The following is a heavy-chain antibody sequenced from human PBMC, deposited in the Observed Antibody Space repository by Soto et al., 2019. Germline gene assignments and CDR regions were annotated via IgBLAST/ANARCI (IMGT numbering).Heavy chain of an antibody. Sequence: GGSLRLSCAASGFTFSSYAMHWVRQAPGKGLEWVAVISYDGSNKYYADSVKGRFTISRDNSKNTLYLQMNSLRAEDTAVYYCARGVYTVGPQAIGYWGQGTLVTVSS. D-gene: IGHD3-16*01. V-gene: IGHV3-30-3*01. CDR1: GFTFSSYA. CDR3: ARGVYTVGPQAIGY. J-gene: IGHJ4*02. CDR2: ISYDGSNK.